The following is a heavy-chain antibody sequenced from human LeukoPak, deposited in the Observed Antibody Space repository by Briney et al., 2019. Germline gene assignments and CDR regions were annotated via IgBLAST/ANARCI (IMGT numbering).Heavy chain of an antibody. CDR3: ARGPFQLGVDY. J-gene: IGHJ4*02. Sequence: PGGSLRLSCAAAGFTFSSYAMNWVRQAPGKGLEWVSGISSSGTYTDYADSVKGRSTISRDNSKNTLYLQMNSLRDEDTAVYYCARGPFQLGVDYWGQGTLVTVSS. CDR1: GFTFSSYA. V-gene: IGHV3-23*01. D-gene: IGHD2-2*01. CDR2: ISSSGTYT.